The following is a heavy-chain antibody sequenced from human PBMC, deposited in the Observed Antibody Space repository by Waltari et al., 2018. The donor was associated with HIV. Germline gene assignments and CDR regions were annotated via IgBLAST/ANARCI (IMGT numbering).Heavy chain of an antibody. J-gene: IGHJ3*02. CDR1: GGSIDRSSYY. CDR2: IFYRGGT. D-gene: IGHD2-15*01. Sequence: QLQLQESGPRLVKPSETLSLTCTVSGGSIDRSSYYWGWIRQPPGKGLEWIGSIFYRGGTFYSPSLKRRVAIAVDTSKNHFSLNLNSVTAVDTAVYYCARHILGRPGRAFDIWGQGTMVTVSS. CDR3: ARHILGRPGRAFDI. V-gene: IGHV4-39*01.